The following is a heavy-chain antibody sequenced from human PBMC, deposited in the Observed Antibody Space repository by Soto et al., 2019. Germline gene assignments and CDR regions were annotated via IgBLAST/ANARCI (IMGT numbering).Heavy chain of an antibody. CDR3: ARGVTLWFGELLLARDYYYGMDV. CDR2: INHSGST. J-gene: IGHJ6*02. CDR1: GGSFSGYY. D-gene: IGHD3-10*01. V-gene: IGHV4-34*01. Sequence: PSETLSLTCAVYGGSFSGYYWSGIRQPPGKGLEWIGEINHSGSTNYNPSLKSRVTISVDTSKNQFSLKLGSVTAADTAVYYCARGVTLWFGELLLARDYYYGMDVWGQGTTVTVSS.